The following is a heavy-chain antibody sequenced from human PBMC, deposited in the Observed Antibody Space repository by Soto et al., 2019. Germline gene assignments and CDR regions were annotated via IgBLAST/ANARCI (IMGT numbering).Heavy chain of an antibody. V-gene: IGHV3-30-3*01. D-gene: IGHD6-19*01. CDR3: ARYLAVAGPFAFDI. CDR1: GFTFSSYA. CDR2: ISYDGSNK. J-gene: IGHJ3*02. Sequence: QVQLVESGGGVVQPGRSLRLSCAASGFTFSSYAMHWVRQAPGKGLEWVAVISYDGSNKYYADSVKGRFTISRDNSKNTLYLQMSSLRAEDTAVYYCARYLAVAGPFAFDIWGQGTMVTVSS.